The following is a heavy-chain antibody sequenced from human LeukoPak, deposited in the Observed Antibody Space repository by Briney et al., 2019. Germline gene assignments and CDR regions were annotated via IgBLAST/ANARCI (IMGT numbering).Heavy chain of an antibody. CDR3: AREFLNLRYCSSTSCPGTFDY. D-gene: IGHD2-2*01. CDR1: RGTFSSYA. Sequence: ASVKVSCKASRGTFSSYAISWVRQAPGQGLEWMGGIIPIFGTANYAQKFQGRVTITADESTSTAYMELSSLRSEDTAVYYCAREFLNLRYCSSTSCPGTFDYWGQGTLVTVSS. J-gene: IGHJ4*02. V-gene: IGHV1-69*13. CDR2: IIPIFGTA.